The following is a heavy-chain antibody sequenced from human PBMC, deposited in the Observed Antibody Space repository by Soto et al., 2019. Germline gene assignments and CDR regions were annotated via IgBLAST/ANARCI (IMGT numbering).Heavy chain of an antibody. D-gene: IGHD1-26*01. Sequence: KPGGSLRLSCAASGFTFSNAWMSWVRQAPGKGLEWVGRIKSKTDGGTTDYAAPVKGRFTISRDDSKNTLYLQMNSLKTEDTAVYYCSTEWELPPDYYYGMDVWGQGTTVTVSS. CDR1: GFTFSNAW. CDR3: STEWELPPDYYYGMDV. V-gene: IGHV3-15*01. CDR2: IKSKTDGGTT. J-gene: IGHJ6*02.